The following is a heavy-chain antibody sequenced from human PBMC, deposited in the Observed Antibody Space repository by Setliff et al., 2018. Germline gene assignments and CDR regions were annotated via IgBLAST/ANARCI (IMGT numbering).Heavy chain of an antibody. V-gene: IGHV1-2*04. CDR1: GYAFTGNY. J-gene: IGHJ3*01. CDR2: INPKTGGT. D-gene: IGHD3-16*01. CDR3: ARSDHLVVDGFDV. Sequence: GASVKVSCKTSGYAFTGNYIHWVRQAPGQGLEWMGWINPKTGGTNLAQKFQGWVSMTRDTSITTAYMELSRLTSDDMAVYFCARSDHLVVDGFDVWGQGTMVTVSS.